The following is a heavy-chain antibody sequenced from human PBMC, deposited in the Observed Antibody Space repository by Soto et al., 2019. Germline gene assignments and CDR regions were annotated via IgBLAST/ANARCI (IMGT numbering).Heavy chain of an antibody. CDR1: GFTFSSYW. V-gene: IGHV3-7*05. Sequence: PGGSLRLSCAASGFTFSSYWMSWVRQAPGKGLEWVANIKQDGSEKYYVDSVKGRFTISRDNAKNSLYLQMNSLRAEDTAVYYCARMYGTSYFVYFDYWGQGTLVTVSS. CDR2: IKQDGSEK. J-gene: IGHJ4*02. CDR3: ARMYGTSYFVYFDY. D-gene: IGHD1-26*01.